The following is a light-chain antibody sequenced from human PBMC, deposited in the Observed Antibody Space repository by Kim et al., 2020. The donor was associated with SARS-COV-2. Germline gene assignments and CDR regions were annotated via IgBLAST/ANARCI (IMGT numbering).Light chain of an antibody. V-gene: IGKV3-15*01. CDR2: GAS. Sequence: FPGERVTVACGASQSVSSNVAWYQQKPGQAPRLLIYGASTRATGIPARFSGSGSGTEFTLTISSLQSEDFAVYYCQQYNSWSPLTFGQGTKVDIK. CDR3: QQYNSWSPLT. CDR1: QSVSSN. J-gene: IGKJ1*01.